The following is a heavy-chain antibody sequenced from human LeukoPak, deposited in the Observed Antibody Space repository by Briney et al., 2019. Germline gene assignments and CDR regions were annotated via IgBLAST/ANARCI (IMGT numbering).Heavy chain of an antibody. V-gene: IGHV3-21*01. D-gene: IGHD3-10*01. Sequence: GGSLRLSCAASGFTFSSYSMNWVRQAPGKGLAWVSSISSTTSYINYADSVRGRFTISRDNAKNSLYLQMNSLRAEDTAVYYCASFPPYMVRTDAFDIWGQGTMVTVSS. CDR2: ISSTTSYI. CDR3: ASFPPYMVRTDAFDI. J-gene: IGHJ3*02. CDR1: GFTFSSYS.